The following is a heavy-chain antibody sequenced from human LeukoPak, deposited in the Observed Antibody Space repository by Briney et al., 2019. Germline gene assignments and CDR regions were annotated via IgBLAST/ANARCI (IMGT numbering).Heavy chain of an antibody. D-gene: IGHD2-2*02. CDR1: GNY. Sequence: GNYWMHWVRQHPGKGLEWIGYIYYSGSTYYNPSLKSRVTISVDTSKNQFSLKLSSVTAADTAVYYCAREGSCSTTSCYKDYWGQGTLVTVSS. CDR3: AREGSCSTTSCYKDY. V-gene: IGHV4-31*02. J-gene: IGHJ4*02. CDR2: IYYSGST.